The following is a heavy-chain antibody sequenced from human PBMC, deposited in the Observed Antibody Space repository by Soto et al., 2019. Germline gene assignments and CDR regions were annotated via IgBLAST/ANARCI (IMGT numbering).Heavy chain of an antibody. J-gene: IGHJ4*02. Sequence: ASVKVSCQPSGYTLRNYAIHWVRQAAGHSLEWLAWIDPGSGSPTYSQKFRGRISLSRDISASTFYMDLSSLTSEDTAVYFCTRDLNGGNPFDYWGQGTLVTVSS. CDR1: GYTLRNYA. CDR3: TRDLNGGNPFDY. CDR2: IDPGSGSP. D-gene: IGHD2-8*01. V-gene: IGHV1-3*01.